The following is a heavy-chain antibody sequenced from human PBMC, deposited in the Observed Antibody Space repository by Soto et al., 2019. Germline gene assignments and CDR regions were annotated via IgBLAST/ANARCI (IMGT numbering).Heavy chain of an antibody. J-gene: IGHJ4*02. CDR2: TYYRSKWYN. CDR1: GDSVSSNSAA. D-gene: IGHD3-16*02. CDR3: SRHVSDYIWGSYRHYYFDY. V-gene: IGHV6-1*01. Sequence: PSQTLSLTCAISGDSVSSNSAAWNWIRQSPSRGLEWLGRTYYRSKWYNDYAVSVKSRITINPDTSKNQNSLQLNSVTHEDMAFYYCSRHVSDYIWGSYRHYYFDYWGQGTLVTVSS.